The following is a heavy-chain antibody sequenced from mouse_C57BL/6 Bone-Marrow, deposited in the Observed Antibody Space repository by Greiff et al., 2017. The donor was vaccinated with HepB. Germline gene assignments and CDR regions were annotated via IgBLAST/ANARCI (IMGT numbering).Heavy chain of an antibody. CDR2: INPYNGGT. J-gene: IGHJ2*01. D-gene: IGHD1-1*01. V-gene: IGHV1-19*01. CDR3: YYGSSYY. Sequence: VQLQQSGPVLVKPGASVKMSCKASGYTFTDYYMNWVKQSHGKSLEWIGVINPYNGGTSYNQKFKGKATLTVDTSSSTAYMQLSSLTSEDSAVYYCYYGSSYYWGQGTTLTVSS. CDR1: GYTFTDYY.